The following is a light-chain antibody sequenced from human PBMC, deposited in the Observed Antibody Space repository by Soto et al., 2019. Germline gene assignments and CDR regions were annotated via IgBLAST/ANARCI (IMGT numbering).Light chain of an antibody. V-gene: IGLV2-14*01. J-gene: IGLJ3*02. Sequence: QSALTQPASVSGSPGQSITISCTGTSSDVGGYNYVSWYQQHPGKAPKLMIYDVSNRPSGVSNRFSGSKSGNTASLTISGLQAEDEADYYCSSYTSSSTWVFGGGTMVTVL. CDR1: SSDVGGYNY. CDR2: DVS. CDR3: SSYTSSSTWV.